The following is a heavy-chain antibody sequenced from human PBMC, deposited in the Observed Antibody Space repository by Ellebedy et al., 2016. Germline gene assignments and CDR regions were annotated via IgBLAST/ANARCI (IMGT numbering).Heavy chain of an antibody. V-gene: IGHV4-61*05. CDR1: GGSISTSSYY. Sequence: SETLSLTCSVSGGSISTSSYYWAWIRQSPEKGLEWIGYISNSGHTKYNPSLQSRVTISADTSKNQFSLKLTSVTAADTAVYYCARNNYTSGTWGQGTLVTVSS. J-gene: IGHJ5*01. CDR2: ISNSGHT. D-gene: IGHD3-10*01. CDR3: ARNNYTSGT.